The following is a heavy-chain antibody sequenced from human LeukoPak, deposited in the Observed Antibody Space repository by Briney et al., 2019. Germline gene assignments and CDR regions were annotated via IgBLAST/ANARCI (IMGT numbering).Heavy chain of an antibody. CDR2: INPNSGGT. CDR1: GYTFTGYY. CDR3: ARDRTYYDFWSGYGNYYYYYYMDV. J-gene: IGHJ6*03. Sequence: ASVKVSCKASGYTFTGYYMHWVRQAPGQGLEWMGWINPNSGGTNYAQKFQGRVTMTRDTSISTAYMELSRLRSDDTAVYYCARDRTYYDFWSGYGNYYYYYYMDVWGKGTTVTVSS. V-gene: IGHV1-2*02. D-gene: IGHD3-3*01.